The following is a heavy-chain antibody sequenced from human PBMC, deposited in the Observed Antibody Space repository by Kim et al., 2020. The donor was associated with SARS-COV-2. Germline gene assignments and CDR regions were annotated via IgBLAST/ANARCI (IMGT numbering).Heavy chain of an antibody. CDR3: AGLGPCSGGSCQVGHVEY. CDR2: INHSGST. J-gene: IGHJ4*02. CDR1: GGSFSGYY. D-gene: IGHD2-15*01. V-gene: IGHV4-34*01. Sequence: SETLSLTCAVYGGSFSGYYWSWIRQPPGKGLEWIGEINHSGSTNYNPSLKSRVTISVDTSKNQLSLKVSSVTAADTAVYYCAGLGPCSGGSCQVGHVEYWDQGTLVTVSS.